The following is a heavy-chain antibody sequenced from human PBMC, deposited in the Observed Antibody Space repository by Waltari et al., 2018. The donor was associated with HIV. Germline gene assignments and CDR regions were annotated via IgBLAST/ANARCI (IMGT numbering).Heavy chain of an antibody. CDR2: SNENSTIT. Sequence: EVQLVESGGDLVQPGGSLRLSCAASGFTFSRYWMHWVRQAPGNGLVWVSSSNENSTITDYPDSVKGRFTISRDNAKNKLYLPMTSLRAEDTAVYFCASDVAGVGSYWGQGTLVSVSS. V-gene: IGHV3-74*01. CDR3: ASDVAGVGSY. CDR1: GFTFSRYW. D-gene: IGHD3-10*01. J-gene: IGHJ4*02.